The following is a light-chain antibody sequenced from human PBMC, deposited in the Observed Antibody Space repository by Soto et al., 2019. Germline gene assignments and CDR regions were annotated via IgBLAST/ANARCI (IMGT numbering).Light chain of an antibody. V-gene: IGLV2-23*01. CDR1: SSDVGSYNL. Sequence: LTQPASVSGSPGQSITISCTGTSSDVGSYNLVSWYQQHPGKAPKLMIYEGSKRPSGVSNRFSGSKSGNTASLTISGLQAEDEADYYCCSYAGSSTWVFGTGTKVTVL. J-gene: IGLJ1*01. CDR2: EGS. CDR3: CSYAGSSTWV.